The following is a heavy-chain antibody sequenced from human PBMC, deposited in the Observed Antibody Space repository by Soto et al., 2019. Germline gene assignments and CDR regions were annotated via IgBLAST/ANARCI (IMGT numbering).Heavy chain of an antibody. D-gene: IGHD3-22*01. V-gene: IGHV4-39*07. CDR2: IYYSGST. CDR1: GGSISSSSYY. J-gene: IGHJ6*02. Sequence: SETLSLTCTVSGGSISSSSYYWGWIRQPPGKGLEWIGSIYYSGSTYYNPSLKSRVTISVDTSKNQFSLKLSSVTAADTAVYYCARGDDSSGYYYSYYYYGMDVWGQGTTVT. CDR3: ARGDDSSGYYYSYYYYGMDV.